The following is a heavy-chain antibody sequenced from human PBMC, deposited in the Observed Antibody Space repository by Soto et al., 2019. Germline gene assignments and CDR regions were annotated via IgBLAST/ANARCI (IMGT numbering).Heavy chain of an antibody. D-gene: IGHD3-22*01. CDR2: ISYDGNNK. CDR3: AKIGIPGYLDDSVYVY. J-gene: IGHJ4*02. Sequence: QVQLVESGGGVVQPGRSLRLSCTASGFPFRRYVMHWVRQAPGKGLEWVALISYDGNNKYYADSVKGRFTISRDNSKNTLFLQMDSLRAEDTSVYYCAKIGIPGYLDDSVYVYWGQGTLVTVSS. V-gene: IGHV3-30*18. CDR1: GFPFRRYV.